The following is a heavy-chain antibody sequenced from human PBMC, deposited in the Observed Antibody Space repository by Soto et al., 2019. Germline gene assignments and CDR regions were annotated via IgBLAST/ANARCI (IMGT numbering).Heavy chain of an antibody. CDR2: ISSSSSYI. CDR1: GFTFSSYS. J-gene: IGHJ4*02. CDR3: ARGRITIFGVVAFFDY. D-gene: IGHD3-3*01. V-gene: IGHV3-21*01. Sequence: PGWSLRLSCAASGFTFSSYSMNWVRQAPGKGLEWVSSISSSSSYIYYADSVKGRLTISRDNAKNSLYLQMNSLRAEDTAVYYCARGRITIFGVVAFFDYWGQGTLVTVSS.